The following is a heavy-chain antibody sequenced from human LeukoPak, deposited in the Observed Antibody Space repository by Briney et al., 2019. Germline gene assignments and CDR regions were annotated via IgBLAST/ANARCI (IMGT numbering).Heavy chain of an antibody. CDR2: IYYHENT. D-gene: IGHD6-6*01. CDR1: GGSISSSSDY. V-gene: IGHV4-39*07. CDR3: ARGGNIAARNFDY. J-gene: IGHJ4*02. Sequence: PSETLSLTCTVSGGSISSSSDYWGWIRQAPGKGLEWLGSIYYHENTYYNSSLKSRVTISVDTSKNQFSLKLSSVTAADTAVYYCARGGNIAARNFDYWGQGTLVTVSS.